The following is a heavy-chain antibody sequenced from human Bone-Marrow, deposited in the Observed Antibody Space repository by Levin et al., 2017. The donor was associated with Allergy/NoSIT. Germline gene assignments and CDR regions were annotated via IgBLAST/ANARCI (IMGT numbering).Heavy chain of an antibody. D-gene: IGHD2-8*02. CDR3: ARDVGTGIRLDF. CDR1: GYTFSNYY. J-gene: IGHJ4*02. CDR2: INPSGGNT. V-gene: IGHV1-46*01. Sequence: ASVKVSCKASGYTFSNYYVHWVRQAPGQGLEWVAIINPSGGNTNFAQKFQGRVTMTRDTSTSTVYMELSSLRSDDTAVYYCARDVGTGIRLDFWGQGTLVTVSS.